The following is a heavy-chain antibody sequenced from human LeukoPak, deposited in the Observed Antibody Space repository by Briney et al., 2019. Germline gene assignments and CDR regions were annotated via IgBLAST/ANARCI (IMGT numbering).Heavy chain of an antibody. CDR3: AKRLDYSSSWFYFDY. D-gene: IGHD6-13*01. CDR2: ISAGGGST. J-gene: IGHJ4*02. CDR1: GFTFSSYA. V-gene: IGHV3-23*01. Sequence: GGPLRLSCASSGFTFSSYAMSWVRQTPGKGLEWVSTISAGGGSTYYAGSVKGRFTISRDNSRNTLYLQMNSLRADDTAVYYCAKRLDYSSSWFYFDYWGQGTLVTVSS.